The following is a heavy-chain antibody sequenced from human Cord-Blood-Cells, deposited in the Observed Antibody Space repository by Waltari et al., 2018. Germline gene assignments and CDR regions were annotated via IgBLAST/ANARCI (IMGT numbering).Heavy chain of an antibody. J-gene: IGHJ6*02. CDR2: INHSGST. CDR1: GGSFSGYY. CDR3: ARVLYYGSGSYYYYYYYYGMDV. Sequence: QVQLQQWGAGLLKPSETLSLTCAVYGGSFSGYYWSWIRQPPGKGLEWSGEINHSGSTNSNPSLKSRVTISVDTSKNQFSLKLSSVTAADTAVYYCARVLYYGSGSYYYYYYYYGMDVWGQGTTVTVSS. V-gene: IGHV4-34*01. D-gene: IGHD3-10*01.